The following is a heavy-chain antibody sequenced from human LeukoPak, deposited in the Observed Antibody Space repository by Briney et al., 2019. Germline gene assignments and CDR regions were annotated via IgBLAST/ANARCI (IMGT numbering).Heavy chain of an antibody. CDR3: ATETLYYDSSGYYFDY. D-gene: IGHD3-22*01. J-gene: IGHJ4*02. V-gene: IGHV1-24*01. Sequence: ASVKVSCKVSGYTLTELSMHWVRQAPGKGLEWMGGFDPEDGETIYAQKFQGRVTMTGDTSTDTAYMELSSLRSEDTAVYYCATETLYYDSSGYYFDYWGQGTLVTVSS. CDR1: GYTLTELS. CDR2: FDPEDGET.